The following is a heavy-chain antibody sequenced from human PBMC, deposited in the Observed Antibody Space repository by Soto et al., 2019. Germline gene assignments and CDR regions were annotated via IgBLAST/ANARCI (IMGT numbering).Heavy chain of an antibody. V-gene: IGHV4-34*01. Sequence: SETLSLTCTVSGGSISSYYWSWIRQPPGKGLEWIGEINHSGSTNYNPSLKSRVTISVDTSKNQFSLKLSSVTAADTAVYYCASLAGPPTYYDFWSGYFNWFDPWGQGTLVTVSS. CDR3: ASLAGPPTYYDFWSGYFNWFDP. D-gene: IGHD3-3*01. CDR2: INHSGST. J-gene: IGHJ5*02. CDR1: GGSISSYY.